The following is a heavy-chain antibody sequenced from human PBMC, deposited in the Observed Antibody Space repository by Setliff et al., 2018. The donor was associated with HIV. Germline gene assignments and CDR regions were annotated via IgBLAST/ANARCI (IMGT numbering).Heavy chain of an antibody. CDR3: ARDREDDGDYVAFDI. CDR1: GYSINSAYY. D-gene: IGHD4-17*01. CDR2: FHHSGSS. J-gene: IGHJ3*02. Sequence: SETLSLTCAVSGYSINSAYYWGWIRQSPGKGLEWIGGFHHSGSSHYNPSLKSRVTISGQTSKNQFSLKLSSVTAADTAVYYCARDREDDGDYVAFDIWGQGTMVTVSS. V-gene: IGHV4-38-2*02.